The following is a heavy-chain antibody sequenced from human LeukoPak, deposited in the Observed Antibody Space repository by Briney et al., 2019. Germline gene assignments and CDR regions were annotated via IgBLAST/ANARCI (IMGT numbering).Heavy chain of an antibody. CDR3: ARDRCNSTNCSARVAFDI. V-gene: IGHV4-4*07. CDR2: IYTSGST. Sequence: PSETLSLTCTVSGGSISNYYWSWIRQPAGKGLEWIGRIYTSGSTNYNPSLESRVTMSVDTSKKQFSLILSSVTAADPAVYYCARDRCNSTNCSARVAFDIWGQGTMVTVSS. J-gene: IGHJ3*02. CDR1: GGSISNYY. D-gene: IGHD2-2*01.